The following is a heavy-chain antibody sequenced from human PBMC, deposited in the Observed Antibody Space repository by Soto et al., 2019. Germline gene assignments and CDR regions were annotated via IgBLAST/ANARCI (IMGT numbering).Heavy chain of an antibody. CDR2: INPRTGST. V-gene: IGHV1-46*01. CDR1: GYSFTNYC. D-gene: IGHD2-15*01. CDR3: ARDGRLLTASWHSDL. Sequence: QVQLVQSGADVKKPGTSVKVSCKAAGYSFTNYCMYWVRQAPGQGLEWMGMINPRTGSTRYAQKFQDRVTLKRDTSTSTVYMELSTLISDDTAVYYCARDGRLLTASWHSDLWGPGTLVTVSS. J-gene: IGHJ2*01.